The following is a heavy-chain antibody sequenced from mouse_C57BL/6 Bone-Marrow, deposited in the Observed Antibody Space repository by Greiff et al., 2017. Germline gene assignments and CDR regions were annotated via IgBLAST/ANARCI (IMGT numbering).Heavy chain of an antibody. CDR2: IYPRSGNT. V-gene: IGHV1-81*01. Sequence: QVQLQQSGAELARPGASVKLSCKASGYTFTSYGISWVKQRPGQGLEWIGEIYPRSGNTYYNEKFKGKATLTADKSSSTAYMELRSLTSEDSAVYFCASLFGWYFDVWGTGTTVTVSS. J-gene: IGHJ1*03. D-gene: IGHD1-1*01. CDR3: ASLFGWYFDV. CDR1: GYTFTSYG.